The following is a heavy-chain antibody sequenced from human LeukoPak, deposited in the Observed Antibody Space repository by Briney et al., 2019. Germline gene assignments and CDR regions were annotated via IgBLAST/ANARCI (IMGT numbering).Heavy chain of an antibody. Sequence: ASVKVSCKASGYTFTSYDINWVRQATGQGLEWMGWMNPNSGNTGYAQKFQGRVTITRNTSISTAYMELSSLRSEDTAVYYCARGFPDSYYDFWSGYHDAFDIWGQGTMVTVSS. D-gene: IGHD3-3*01. CDR1: GYTFTSYD. CDR3: ARGFPDSYYDFWSGYHDAFDI. J-gene: IGHJ3*02. V-gene: IGHV1-8*03. CDR2: MNPNSGNT.